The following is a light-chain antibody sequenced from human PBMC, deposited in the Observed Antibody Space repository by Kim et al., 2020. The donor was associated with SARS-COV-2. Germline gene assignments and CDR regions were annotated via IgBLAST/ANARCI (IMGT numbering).Light chain of an antibody. Sequence: SASEGDTVTITCRASQDIRDSVGWYQQKPGEAPKHLVYAASSLQTGVPPRFRGSGSGTDFTLTISSLQPEDFATYYCLQHYSYPYSFGQGTKLEIK. V-gene: IGKV1-6*01. CDR1: QDIRDS. J-gene: IGKJ2*01. CDR3: LQHYSYPYS. CDR2: AAS.